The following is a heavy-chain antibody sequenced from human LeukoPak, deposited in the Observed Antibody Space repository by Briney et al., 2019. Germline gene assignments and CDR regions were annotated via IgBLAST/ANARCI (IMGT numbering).Heavy chain of an antibody. CDR2: IYYSGST. Sequence: SETLSLTCTVSGGSISSYYWSWIRQPPGKGLEWIGYIYYSGSTNYNPSLKSRVTISVDTSKNQFSLKLSSGTAADTAVYYCARHRHHCSSTSCYPYYFDYWGQGTLVTVSS. CDR1: GGSISSYY. V-gene: IGHV4-59*08. CDR3: ARHRHHCSSTSCYPYYFDY. D-gene: IGHD2-2*01. J-gene: IGHJ4*02.